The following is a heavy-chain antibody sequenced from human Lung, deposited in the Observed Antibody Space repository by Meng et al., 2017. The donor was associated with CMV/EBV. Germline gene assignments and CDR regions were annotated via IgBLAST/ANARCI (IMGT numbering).Heavy chain of an antibody. V-gene: IGHV3-66*02. Sequence: GGSXRLXXAASGISVSSNYMTWVRQAPGKGLEWVSVIYTGGSTYYADSVQGRFTISRDNSKNTLYLQMNSLRAGDTAVYYCARDHAVTGSGIDYWGQGTLVXVSS. CDR3: ARDHAVTGSGIDY. CDR1: GISVSSNY. J-gene: IGHJ4*02. CDR2: IYTGGST. D-gene: IGHD6-19*01.